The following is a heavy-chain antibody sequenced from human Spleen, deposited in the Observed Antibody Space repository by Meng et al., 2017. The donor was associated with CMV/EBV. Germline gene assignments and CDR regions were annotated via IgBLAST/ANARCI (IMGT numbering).Heavy chain of an antibody. CDR2: IYSVGNT. D-gene: IGHD2-2*01. Sequence: GESLKISCAVSGFNVSTTYMSLVRQAPGKGLEWVSTIYSVGNTYYAEYVKGRFTISRDDAKNTLSLQMSSLRVDDTAAYYCARNLVLPAAIQYYYRNYGMDVWGQGTTVTVSS. V-gene: IGHV3-66*02. CDR3: ARNLVLPAAIQYYYRNYGMDV. CDR1: GFNVSTTY. J-gene: IGHJ6*02.